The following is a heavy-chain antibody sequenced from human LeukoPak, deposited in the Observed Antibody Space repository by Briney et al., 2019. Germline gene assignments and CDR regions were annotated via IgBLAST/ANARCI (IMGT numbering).Heavy chain of an antibody. CDR2: LQNHGGDI. Sequence: GSLRLSCAASGFTFSNYGMHWVRQAPDKGLEWVAFLQNHGGDIHYADSVEGRFTISRDNSKNTLYLQMNSLRPEDTAVYYCAKAFGYSSGWYGVDYWGQGTLVTVSS. CDR1: GFTFSNYG. CDR3: AKAFGYSSGWYGVDY. D-gene: IGHD6-19*01. J-gene: IGHJ4*02. V-gene: IGHV3-30*02.